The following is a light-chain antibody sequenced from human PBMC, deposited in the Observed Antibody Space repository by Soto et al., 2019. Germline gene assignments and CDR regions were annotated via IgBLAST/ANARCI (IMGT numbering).Light chain of an antibody. CDR2: AAS. V-gene: IGKV1-39*01. Sequence: EIEMTQSPSSLSASVGDRATITCRASQSIGKYLSWFQQTPGNAPRLLIYAASGLPSGVPSRFSGSGSGTDFTLTIDSLQPEDFATYYCQQSYNSPLNFGPGTKVDIK. J-gene: IGKJ3*01. CDR1: QSIGKY. CDR3: QQSYNSPLN.